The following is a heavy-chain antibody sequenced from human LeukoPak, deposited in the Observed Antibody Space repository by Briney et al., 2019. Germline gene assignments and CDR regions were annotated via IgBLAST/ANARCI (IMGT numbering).Heavy chain of an antibody. V-gene: IGHV1-24*01. J-gene: IGHJ6*04. D-gene: IGHD3-10*01. Sequence: ASVKVSCKVSGYILTELSVHWVRQAPGEGLEWMGGFDPEDGEKIYAQKFQGRVIMTEDTSTDTAYMELSSLRSEDTAVYYCASCLNCGSGRIYYLDVWGKGTTVTVSS. CDR2: FDPEDGEK. CDR1: GYILTELS. CDR3: ASCLNCGSGRIYYLDV.